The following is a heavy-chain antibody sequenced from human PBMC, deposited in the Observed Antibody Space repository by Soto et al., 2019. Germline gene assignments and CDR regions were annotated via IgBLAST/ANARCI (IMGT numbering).Heavy chain of an antibody. V-gene: IGHV1-69*13. Sequence: SVKVSCKASGGTFSSYAISWVRQAPGQGLEWMGGIIPIFGTANYAQKFQGRVTITADESTSTAYMELSSLRSEDTAVYYCARALGIFGVNYGFDYWGQGTLVTV. CDR1: GGTFSSYA. J-gene: IGHJ4*02. CDR2: IIPIFGTA. D-gene: IGHD3-3*01. CDR3: ARALGIFGVNYGFDY.